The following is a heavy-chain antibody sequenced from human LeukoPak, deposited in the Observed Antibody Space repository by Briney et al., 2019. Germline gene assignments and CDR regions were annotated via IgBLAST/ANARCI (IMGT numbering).Heavy chain of an antibody. D-gene: IGHD6-19*01. CDR1: CVTLSSYG. J-gene: IGHJ3*02. CDR3: ARGGYSSGWYGAYDAFDI. V-gene: IGHV1-18*01. CDR2: VSAYNGNT. Sequence: GPVKGSCQASCVTLSSYGISWVGQAPGQGGGWVGWVSAYNGNTNYAQKLQGRVTMTTDTSTSTAYMELRSLRSDDTAVYYCARGGYSSGWYGAYDAFDIWGQGTMVTVSS.